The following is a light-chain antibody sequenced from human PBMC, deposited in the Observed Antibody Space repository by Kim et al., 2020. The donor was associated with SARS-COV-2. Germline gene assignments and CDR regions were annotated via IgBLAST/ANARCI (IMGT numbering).Light chain of an antibody. V-gene: IGLV3-19*01. CDR2: GKN. CDR3: KSRDSSGNQLVV. J-gene: IGLJ2*01. Sequence: SSELTQDPAVSVAMGQTVRITCQGDSLRSYYASWYQQKPGQAPVPVIYGKNNRPSGIPDRFSGSSPGNTASLTITGAQAEDEADYYCKSRDSSGNQLVVF. CDR1: SLRSYY.